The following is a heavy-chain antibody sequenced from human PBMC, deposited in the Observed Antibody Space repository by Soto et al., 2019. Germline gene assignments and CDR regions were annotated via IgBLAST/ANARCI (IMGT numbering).Heavy chain of an antibody. CDR1: GGSISSGGYY. Sequence: SETLPLTCTVSGGSISSGGYYWSWIRQHPGKGLEWIGYIYYSGSTYYNPSLKSRVTISVDTSKNQFSLKLSSVTAADTAVYYCARVVIIGVYYYYYYYMDVWGKGTTVTVSS. J-gene: IGHJ6*03. V-gene: IGHV4-31*03. CDR3: ARVVIIGVYYYYYYYMDV. D-gene: IGHD3-3*01. CDR2: IYYSGST.